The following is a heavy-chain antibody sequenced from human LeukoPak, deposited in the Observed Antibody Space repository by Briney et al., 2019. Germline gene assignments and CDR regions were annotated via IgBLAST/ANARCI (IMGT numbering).Heavy chain of an antibody. D-gene: IGHD6-13*01. CDR1: GGSISTYY. Sequence: SETLSLTCTVSGGSISTYYWNWIRQPPGKGLEWIGYIYYTGSTNYNPSLKSRVTISVDTSKNQFSLKLSSVTAADTAVYYCARSGGYGSSCSLWGLGALVTVSS. J-gene: IGHJ4*02. CDR2: IYYTGST. CDR3: ARSGGYGSSCSL. V-gene: IGHV4-59*01.